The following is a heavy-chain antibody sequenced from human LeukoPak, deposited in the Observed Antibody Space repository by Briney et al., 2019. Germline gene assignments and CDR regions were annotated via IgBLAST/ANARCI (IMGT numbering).Heavy chain of an antibody. Sequence: SVKVSCKASGGTFSSYAISWVRQAPGQGLEWMGGIIPMYGTPNYAQKFQSRVTITADKSTSTAYMELSSLRSEDTAVYYCASVYYYDSSGYYRVFGYWGQGTLVTVSS. CDR2: IIPMYGTP. CDR1: GGTFSSYA. D-gene: IGHD3-22*01. J-gene: IGHJ4*02. CDR3: ASVYYYDSSGYYRVFGY. V-gene: IGHV1-69*06.